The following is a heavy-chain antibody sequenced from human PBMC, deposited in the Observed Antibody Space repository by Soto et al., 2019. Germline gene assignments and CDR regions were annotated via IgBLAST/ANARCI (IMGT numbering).Heavy chain of an antibody. CDR3: ARDKITDLFDY. CDR2: IYYSGST. CDR1: GCSITSSSYY. J-gene: IGHJ4*02. V-gene: IGHV4-39*02. D-gene: IGHD3-10*01. Sequence: SETLSLTCTVSGCSITSSSYYWGWIRQPPGKGLEWIGSIYYSGSTYYNPSLKSRVTISVDTSKNQFSLKLTSVTAADTAVYYCARDKITDLFDYWGQGTLVTVSS.